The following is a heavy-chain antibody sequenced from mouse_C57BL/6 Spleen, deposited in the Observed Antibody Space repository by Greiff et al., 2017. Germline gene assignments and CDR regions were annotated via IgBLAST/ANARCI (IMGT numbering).Heavy chain of an antibody. J-gene: IGHJ2*01. Sequence: VQLQQSGPGLVKPSQSLSLTCSVTGYSITSGYYWNWIRQFPGNKLEWMGYISYDGSNNYNPSLKNRISITRDTSKNQFFLKLNSVTTEDTATYYCARIPLYYDGSSYVDYWGQGTTLTVSS. V-gene: IGHV3-6*01. CDR3: ARIPLYYDGSSYVDY. D-gene: IGHD1-1*01. CDR1: GYSITSGYY. CDR2: ISYDGSN.